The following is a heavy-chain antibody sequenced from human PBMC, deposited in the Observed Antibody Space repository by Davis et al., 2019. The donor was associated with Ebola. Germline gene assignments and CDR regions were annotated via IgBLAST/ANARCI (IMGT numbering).Heavy chain of an antibody. Sequence: PGGSLRLSCAASGFTFSSYGMHWVRQAPGKGLEWVAVISYDGSNKYYADSVKGRFTISRDNSKNTLYLQMNSLRAEDTAVYYCAKDKYPSGDEYFQHWGQGTLVTVSS. V-gene: IGHV3-30*18. J-gene: IGHJ1*01. CDR1: GFTFSSYG. CDR3: AKDKYPSGDEYFQH. CDR2: ISYDGSNK. D-gene: IGHD2-2*01.